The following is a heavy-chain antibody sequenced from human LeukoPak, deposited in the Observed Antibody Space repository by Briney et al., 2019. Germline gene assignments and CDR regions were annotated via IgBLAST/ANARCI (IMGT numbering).Heavy chain of an antibody. CDR2: IYYSGST. V-gene: IGHV4-39*07. J-gene: IGHJ4*02. D-gene: IGHD3-22*01. CDR1: GGSISSSSYY. Sequence: SETLSLTCTVSGGSISSSSYYWGWIRQPPGKGLEWIGSIYYSGSTYYNPSLKSRVTISVDTSKNQFSLKLNSVTAADTAVYFCARPSNYYDSSGSFDYWGQGTLVTVSS. CDR3: ARPSNYYDSSGSFDY.